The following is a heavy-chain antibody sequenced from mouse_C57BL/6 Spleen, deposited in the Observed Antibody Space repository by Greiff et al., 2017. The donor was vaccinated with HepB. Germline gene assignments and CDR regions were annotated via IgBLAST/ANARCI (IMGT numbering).Heavy chain of an antibody. J-gene: IGHJ2*01. CDR2: ISDDGNN. V-gene: IGHV3-6*01. Sequence: ESGPGLVKPSQSLSLTCSVTGYSITSGYYWNWIRQFPGNKLEWMGYISDDGNNNYNPSLKNRISITRDPSKNQFFLKLNSVTTEDTATYYCAREEYGNYFDYWGQGTTLTVSS. CDR3: AREEYGNYFDY. D-gene: IGHD2-1*01. CDR1: GYSITSGYY.